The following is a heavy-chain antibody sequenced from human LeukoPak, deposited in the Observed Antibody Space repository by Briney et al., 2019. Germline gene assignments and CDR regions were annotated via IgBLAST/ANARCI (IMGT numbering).Heavy chain of an antibody. V-gene: IGHV1-2*02. J-gene: IGHJ4*02. CDR2: INPNSGGT. Sequence: ASVKVSCKASGYTFTDYYIHWVRQAPGRGLEWLGWINPNSGGTHYAQKFQDRVIMTRDTSIRTAYMEVSRLGSDDTAEYYCATMGATNFDHWGQGTLVTVSS. CDR3: ATMGATNFDH. CDR1: GYTFTDYY. D-gene: IGHD1-26*01.